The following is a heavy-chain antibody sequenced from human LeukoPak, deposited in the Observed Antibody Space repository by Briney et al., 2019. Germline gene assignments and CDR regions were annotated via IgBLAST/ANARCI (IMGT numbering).Heavy chain of an antibody. Sequence: PGGSLRLSCAASGFTFSSYAMNWVRQAPGKGLEWVAVISYDGSNKYYADSVKGRFTISRDNSKNTLYLQMNSLRAEDTAVYYCARGLLWFGELTPLDYWGQGTLVTVSS. CDR3: ARGLLWFGELTPLDY. CDR2: ISYDGSNK. D-gene: IGHD3-10*01. CDR1: GFTFSSYA. J-gene: IGHJ4*02. V-gene: IGHV3-30-3*01.